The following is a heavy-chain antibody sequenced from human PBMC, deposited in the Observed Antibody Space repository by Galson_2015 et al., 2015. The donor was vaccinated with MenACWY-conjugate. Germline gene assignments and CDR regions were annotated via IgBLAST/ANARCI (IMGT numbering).Heavy chain of an antibody. Sequence: SLRLSCAASGFTVSSNYMSWVRQAPGKGLEWVSVIYSGGSTYYADSVKGRFTISRHNPKNTLYLQMNSLRAEDTAVYYCARGTELSPYSSGWIDYWGQGTLVTVSS. D-gene: IGHD6-19*01. CDR2: IYSGGST. J-gene: IGHJ4*02. CDR3: ARGTELSPYSSGWIDY. V-gene: IGHV3-53*04. CDR1: GFTVSSNY.